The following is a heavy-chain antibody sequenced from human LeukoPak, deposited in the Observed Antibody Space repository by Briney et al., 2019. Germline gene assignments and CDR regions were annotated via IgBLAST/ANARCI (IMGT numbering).Heavy chain of an antibody. CDR3: ARRVRGVIISFHYYNGMDV. CDR1: GGSFSDYY. D-gene: IGHD3-10*01. J-gene: IGHJ6*02. V-gene: IGHV4-34*01. CDR2: INHSGAT. Sequence: PSETLSLTCTVYGGSFSDYYWTWIRQSPGKGLEWIGEINHSGATDYNPSLKSRVTISVDTSKNQFPLKVRSVTAADTAVYYCARRVRGVIISFHYYNGMDVWGQGTTVTVSS.